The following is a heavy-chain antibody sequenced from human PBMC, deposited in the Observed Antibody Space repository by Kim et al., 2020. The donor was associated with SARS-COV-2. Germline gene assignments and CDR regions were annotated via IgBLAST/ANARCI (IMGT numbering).Heavy chain of an antibody. D-gene: IGHD5-12*01. CDR3: ASSRGGDGYNYVYFLDY. CDR1: GYTFTGYY. J-gene: IGHJ4*02. V-gene: IGHV1-2*06. CDR2: INPNSGGT. Sequence: ASVKVSCKASGYTFTGYYMHWVRQAPGQGLEWMGRINPNSGGTNYAQKFQGRVTMTRDTSISTAYMELSRLRSDDTAVYYCASSRGGDGYNYVYFLDYWGQGTLVTVSS.